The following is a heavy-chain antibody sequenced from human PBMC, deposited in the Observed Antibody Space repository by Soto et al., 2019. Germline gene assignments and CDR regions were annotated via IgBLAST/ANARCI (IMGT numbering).Heavy chain of an antibody. V-gene: IGHV2-5*02. D-gene: IGHD6-19*01. CDR1: GFSLSNTRMA. Sequence: QITLKESGPTLVKPTQTLTLTCTFSGFSLSNTRMAVGWIRQPPGKALEWLALIYWDDDKRYSPFVKSRLTITKDTSKNQVVLTMSNMDPVDTARYYCAHIVVAGLGYYFDYWGQGTLVTVSS. J-gene: IGHJ4*02. CDR3: AHIVVAGLGYYFDY. CDR2: IYWDDDK.